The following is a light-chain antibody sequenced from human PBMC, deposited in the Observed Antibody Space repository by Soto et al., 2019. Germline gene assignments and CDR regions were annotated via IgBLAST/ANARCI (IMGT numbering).Light chain of an antibody. J-gene: IGLJ2*01. CDR3: SSYTSSAYVV. V-gene: IGLV2-14*01. Sequence: QSALTQPASVSGSPGQSITISCTVTSSDVGGYNYVSWYQQHPGKAPKLMIYDVSNRPSGVSNRFSGSKSGNTASLTISGLQAEDEADYYCSSYTSSAYVVFGGGTKVTVL. CDR2: DVS. CDR1: SSDVGGYNY.